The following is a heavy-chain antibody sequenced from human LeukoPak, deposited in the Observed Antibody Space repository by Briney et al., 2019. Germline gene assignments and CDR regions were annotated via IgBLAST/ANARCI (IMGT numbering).Heavy chain of an antibody. CDR2: FDPEDGET. CDR1: GYTLSELS. Sequence: GASVKVSCKVSGYTLSELSMHWVRQAPGKGLEWMGGFDPEDGETIYAQKFQGRVTMTEDTSADTAYMELSSLRSEDTAVYYCTIEDRYKFDYWGQGTVVTVSS. D-gene: IGHD5-18*01. V-gene: IGHV1-24*01. J-gene: IGHJ4*02. CDR3: TIEDRYKFDY.